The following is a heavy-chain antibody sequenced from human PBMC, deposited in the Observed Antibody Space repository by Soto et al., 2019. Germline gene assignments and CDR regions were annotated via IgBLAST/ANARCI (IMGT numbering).Heavy chain of an antibody. Sequence: QVQLQQWGAGLLKPSETLSLTCAVYGGSFSGYYWSWIRQPPGKGLEWIGEINHTGSTNYNPSLKCRVTISVDTSKNQFSLNLTSVTAADTALYFCARDYCRGGNCYGDDAFDIWGQGAMVTVSS. CDR3: ARDYCRGGNCYGDDAFDI. V-gene: IGHV4-34*01. D-gene: IGHD2-15*01. J-gene: IGHJ3*02. CDR1: GGSFSGYY. CDR2: INHTGST.